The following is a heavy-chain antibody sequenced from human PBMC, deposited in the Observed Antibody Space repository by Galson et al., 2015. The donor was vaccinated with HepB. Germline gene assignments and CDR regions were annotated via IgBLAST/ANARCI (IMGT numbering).Heavy chain of an antibody. J-gene: IGHJ5*02. CDR2: INAGNGNT. CDR3: ARGAPGNSVTTYRFDP. Sequence: SVKVSCKASGYTFTSYAMHWVRQAPGQRLEWMGWINAGNGNTKYSQKFQGRVTITRDTSASTAYMELSSLRSEDTAVYYCARGAPGNSVTTYRFDPWGQGTLVTVSS. D-gene: IGHD4-17*01. V-gene: IGHV1-3*01. CDR1: GYTFTSYA.